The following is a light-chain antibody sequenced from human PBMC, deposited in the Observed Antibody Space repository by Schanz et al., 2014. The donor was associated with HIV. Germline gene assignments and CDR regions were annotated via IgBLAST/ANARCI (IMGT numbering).Light chain of an antibody. CDR3: QQSNTFPYT. V-gene: IGKV1-17*01. CDR1: QDIRDD. J-gene: IGKJ2*01. CDR2: GAD. Sequence: DIQLTQSPSFLSASVGDRVTITCRASQDIRDDLGWYQQKPGKAPKLLIYGADGLQSGVPTRFSGSGSGTEFTLTISSLQPDDFATYYCQQSNTFPYTFGQGTKLEIK.